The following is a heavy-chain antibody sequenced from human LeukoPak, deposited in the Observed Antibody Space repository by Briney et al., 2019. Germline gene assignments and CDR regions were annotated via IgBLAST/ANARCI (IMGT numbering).Heavy chain of an antibody. J-gene: IGHJ6*02. D-gene: IGHD2-2*01. CDR3: ARYCSSTSCYYYYGMDV. V-gene: IGHV3-7*01. Sequence: GSLRLSCAASGFTFISYWMSWVRQAPGKGLEWVANIKQDGSEKYYVDSVKGRFTISRDNAKNSLYLQMNSLRAEDTAVYYCARYCSSTSCYYYYGMDVWDQGTTVTVSS. CDR1: GFTFISYW. CDR2: IKQDGSEK.